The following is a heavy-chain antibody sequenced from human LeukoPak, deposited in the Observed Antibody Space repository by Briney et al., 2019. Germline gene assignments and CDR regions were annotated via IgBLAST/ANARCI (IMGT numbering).Heavy chain of an antibody. CDR3: ARGKGIAVAHRFDY. D-gene: IGHD6-19*01. Sequence: ASVKVSCKASGYTFTSYGISWLRQAPGQGLEWMGGIIPIFGTANYAQKFQGRVTITADESTSTAYMELSSLRSEDTAVYYCARGKGIAVAHRFDYWGQGTLVTVSS. CDR1: GYTFTSYG. CDR2: IIPIFGTA. J-gene: IGHJ4*02. V-gene: IGHV1-69*13.